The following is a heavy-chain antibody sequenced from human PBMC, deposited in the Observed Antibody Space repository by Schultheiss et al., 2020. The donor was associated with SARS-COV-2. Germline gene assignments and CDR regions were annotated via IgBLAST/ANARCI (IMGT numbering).Heavy chain of an antibody. CDR1: GFTFSDYY. J-gene: IGHJ4*02. D-gene: IGHD6-19*01. CDR3: AVSGWYNYFDY. Sequence: GGSLRLSCAASGFTFSDYYMSWIRQAPGKGLEWVSYISSSSSYIYYADSVKGRFTISRDNAKNSLYLQMNSLRAEDTAVYYCAVSGWYNYFDYWGQGTLVTVSS. CDR2: ISSSSSYI. V-gene: IGHV3-11*06.